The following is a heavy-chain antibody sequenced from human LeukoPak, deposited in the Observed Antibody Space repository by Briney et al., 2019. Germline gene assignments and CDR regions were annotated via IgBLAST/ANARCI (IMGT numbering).Heavy chain of an antibody. D-gene: IGHD2-15*01. CDR2: IYTSGST. J-gene: IGHJ6*03. V-gene: IGHV4-4*07. CDR1: GGSISSYY. CDR3: ARVGGYCSGGSCYYNYYYMDV. Sequence: PSETLSLTCTVSGGSISSYYRSWIRQPAGKGLEWIGRIYTSGSTNYNPSLKSRVTMSVDTSKNQFSLKLSSVTAADTAVYYCARVGGYCSGGSCYYNYYYMDVWGKGTTVTVSS.